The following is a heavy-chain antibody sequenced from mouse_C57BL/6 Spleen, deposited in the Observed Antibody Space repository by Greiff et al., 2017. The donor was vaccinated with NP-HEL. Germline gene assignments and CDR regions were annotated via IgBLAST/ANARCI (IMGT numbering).Heavy chain of an antibody. Sequence: EVKVEESGGGLVKPGGSLKLSCAASGFTFSSYAMSWVRQTPEKRLEWVATISDGGSYTYYPDNVKGRFTISRDNAKNNLYLQMSHLKSEDTAMYYCARDDGYETYAMDYWGQGTSVTVSS. CDR3: ARDDGYETYAMDY. V-gene: IGHV5-4*01. J-gene: IGHJ4*01. D-gene: IGHD2-2*01. CDR2: ISDGGSYT. CDR1: GFTFSSYA.